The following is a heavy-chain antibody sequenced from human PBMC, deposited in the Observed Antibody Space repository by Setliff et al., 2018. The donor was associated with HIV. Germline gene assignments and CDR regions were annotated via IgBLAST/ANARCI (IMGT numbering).Heavy chain of an antibody. D-gene: IGHD5-12*01. CDR2: INAGNGNT. Sequence: ASVKVSCKASGYTFTSYNMHWVRQAPGQRLEWMGWINAGNGNTKYSQKFQGRVTITRDTSASTAYMELRSLRSEDTAVYFCARDGGYSGHQWFGDAFDIWGQGTMVTVSS. CDR1: GYTFTSYN. CDR3: ARDGGYSGHQWFGDAFDI. J-gene: IGHJ3*02. V-gene: IGHV1-3*01.